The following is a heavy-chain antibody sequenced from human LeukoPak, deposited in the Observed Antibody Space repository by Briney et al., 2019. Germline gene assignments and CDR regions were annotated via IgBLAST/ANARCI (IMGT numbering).Heavy chain of an antibody. CDR2: IYYSGST. CDR3: ARAGDYYDSSGYYIGHFDY. D-gene: IGHD3-22*01. Sequence: SETLSLTCDVYGGSFSGFYWGWIRQPPGKGLEWIGYIYYSGSTNYNPSLKSRVTISVDTSKNQFSLKLSSVTAADTAVYYCARAGDYYDSSGYYIGHFDYWGQGTLVTVSS. J-gene: IGHJ4*02. V-gene: IGHV4-59*01. CDR1: GGSFSGFY.